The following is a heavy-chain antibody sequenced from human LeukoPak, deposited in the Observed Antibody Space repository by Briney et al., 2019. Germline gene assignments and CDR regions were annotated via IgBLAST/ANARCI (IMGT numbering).Heavy chain of an antibody. V-gene: IGHV3-15*01. CDR1: GFTFSNAW. CDR3: TPCLAYCVCYCYPTR. Sequence: GGSLRLSCAASGFTFSNAWMSWVRQAPGKGLEWVGRIKTKTVGGTTDYAVPVKGRFTISRDDSKNTLYLQMASLKTEDTAVYYSTPCLAYCVCYCYPTRWGQGTLVTVSP. J-gene: IGHJ4*02. CDR2: IKTKTVGGTT. D-gene: IGHD2-21*02.